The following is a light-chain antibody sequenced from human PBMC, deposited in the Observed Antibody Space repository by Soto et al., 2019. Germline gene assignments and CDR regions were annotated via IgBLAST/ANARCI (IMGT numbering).Light chain of an antibody. CDR2: DAS. CDR1: QSISSW. CDR3: QQYNSYSQT. J-gene: IGKJ1*01. Sequence: DLQMTQSPSTLSASGGDRVTITCRASQSISSWLAWYQQKPGKAPKLLIYDASSLESGVPSRFSGSGSGTEFTLTISSLQPDDFATYYCQQYNSYSQTFGQGTKVEIK. V-gene: IGKV1-5*01.